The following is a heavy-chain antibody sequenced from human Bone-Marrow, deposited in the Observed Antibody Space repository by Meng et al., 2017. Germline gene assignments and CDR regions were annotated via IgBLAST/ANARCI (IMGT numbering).Heavy chain of an antibody. CDR2: IYYSGST. D-gene: IGHD6-13*01. Sequence: SETLSLTCTVSGGSISSGGYYWSWIRQHPGKGLEWIGYIYYSGSTYYNPSLKSRVTISLDTSKNKFSLKLSSVTAADTAVYYCARGHGGNSWSSDYWGQGTLVTVSS. V-gene: IGHV4-31*03. CDR3: ARGHGGNSWSSDY. CDR1: GGSISSGGYY. J-gene: IGHJ4*02.